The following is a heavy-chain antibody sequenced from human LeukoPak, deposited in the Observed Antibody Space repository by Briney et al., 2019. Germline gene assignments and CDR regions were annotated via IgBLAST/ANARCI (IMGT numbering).Heavy chain of an antibody. CDR1: GYTFTGYY. D-gene: IGHD6-6*01. CDR3: AREGARIAARRASGFDP. CDR2: INPNSGGT. J-gene: IGHJ5*02. V-gene: IGHV1-2*06. Sequence: ASVKVSCKASGYTFTGYYMHWARQAPGQGLEWMGRINPNSGGTNYAQKFQGRVTMTRDTSISTAYMELSRLRSDDTAVYYCAREGARIAARRASGFDPWGQGTLVTVSS.